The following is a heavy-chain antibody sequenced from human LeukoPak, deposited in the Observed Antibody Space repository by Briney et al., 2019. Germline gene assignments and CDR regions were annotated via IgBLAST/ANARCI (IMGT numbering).Heavy chain of an antibody. CDR2: IYYSGST. V-gene: IGHV4-59*01. D-gene: IGHD3-10*01. Sequence: SETLSLTCTVSGGSISSYYWSWIRQPPGKGLEWIGYIYYSGSTNYNPSLKSRVTISVDTSKNQFSLKLSSVTAADTAVYYCARASLLWFGELLENGFDPWGQGTLVTVSS. J-gene: IGHJ5*02. CDR3: ARASLLWFGELLENGFDP. CDR1: GGSISSYY.